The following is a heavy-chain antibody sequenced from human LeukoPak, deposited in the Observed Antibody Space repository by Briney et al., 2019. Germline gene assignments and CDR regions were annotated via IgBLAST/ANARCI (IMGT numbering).Heavy chain of an antibody. Sequence: GGSLRLSXAASGFTFSSHGMQWVRQAPGKGLEWGALIWYDGSKTNYVDSVMGRFTISRDSSKNTLYLHMDNLRVEDTAVYFCAKDLSYGSLWFDPWGQGTLVTVSS. CDR2: IWYDGSKT. CDR3: AKDLSYGSLWFDP. V-gene: IGHV3-33*06. D-gene: IGHD3-10*01. CDR1: GFTFSSHG. J-gene: IGHJ5*02.